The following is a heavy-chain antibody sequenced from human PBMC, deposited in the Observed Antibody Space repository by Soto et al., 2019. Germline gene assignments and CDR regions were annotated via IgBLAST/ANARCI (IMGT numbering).Heavy chain of an antibody. V-gene: IGHV3-23*01. J-gene: IGHJ3*02. CDR1: GFTFSSYA. D-gene: IGHD3-9*01. CDR3: AKDRSELRYFDWPHDAFDI. Sequence: GGSLRLSCAASGFTFSSYAMSWVRQAPGKGLEWVSAISGSGGSTYYADSVKGRFTISRDNSKNTLYLQMNSLRAEDTAVYYCAKDRSELRYFDWPHDAFDIWGQGTMVTVSS. CDR2: ISGSGGST.